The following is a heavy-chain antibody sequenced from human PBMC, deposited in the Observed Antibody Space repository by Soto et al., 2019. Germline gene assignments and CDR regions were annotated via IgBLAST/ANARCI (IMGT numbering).Heavy chain of an antibody. CDR2: IYYSGST. D-gene: IGHD6-13*01. CDR3: ARHLWVGSSWYLGAFDI. Sequence: QVQLQESGPGLVKPSETLSLTCTVSGDSISNYYWSWIRQPPGKGLEWIGYIYYSGSTNYNPSLKSGVTISVDTAKNESSLKLSSETAADTAVYYCARHLWVGSSWYLGAFDIWGQGTMVTVSS. CDR1: GDSISNYY. J-gene: IGHJ3*02. V-gene: IGHV4-59*08.